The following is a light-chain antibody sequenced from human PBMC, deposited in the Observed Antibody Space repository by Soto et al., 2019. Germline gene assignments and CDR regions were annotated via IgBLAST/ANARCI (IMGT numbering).Light chain of an antibody. V-gene: IGKV3-20*01. CDR3: QLFGISPRT. J-gene: IGKJ1*01. Sequence: EIVLAQSPGTLSLSQGERATLSCRASQSVSSNYLAWYQQKPGHPPRLLIAGTSSRVTGIPDRFSGSGSGTDCTLTISRLEPEDSVVYYCQLFGISPRTFGQGTKVEIK. CDR1: QSVSSNY. CDR2: GTS.